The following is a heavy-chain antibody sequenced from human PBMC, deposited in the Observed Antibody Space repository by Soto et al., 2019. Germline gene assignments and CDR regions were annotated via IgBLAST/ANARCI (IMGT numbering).Heavy chain of an antibody. CDR1: GSPFPSNG. CDR3: ARDEAAHTFDP. CDR2: ISPYNGNT. V-gene: IGHV1-18*01. J-gene: IGHJ5*02. D-gene: IGHD6-13*01. Sequence: QVKLVQSGAGVKKPGPSVKAPARLSGSPFPSNGISWVRKPPGQGLEWMGWISPYNGNTTYAQKLQGRVTMTTDTPTSTAYMELRSLRSDDTAVYYCARDEAAHTFDPWGQGILFTVSS.